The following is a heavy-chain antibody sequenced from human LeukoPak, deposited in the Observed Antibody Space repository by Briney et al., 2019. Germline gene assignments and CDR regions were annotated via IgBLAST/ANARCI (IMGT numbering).Heavy chain of an antibody. CDR1: GGSISSGSYY. CDR3: ARTKNTAMVTGPYYYYYMDV. D-gene: IGHD5-18*01. V-gene: IGHV4-61*02. Sequence: SSETLSLTCTVSGGSISSGSYYWSWIRQPAGKGLEWIGRIYTSGSTNYNPSLKSRVTISVDTSKNQFSLKLSSVTAADTAVYYCARTKNTAMVTGPYYYYYMDVWGKGTTVTISS. J-gene: IGHJ6*03. CDR2: IYTSGST.